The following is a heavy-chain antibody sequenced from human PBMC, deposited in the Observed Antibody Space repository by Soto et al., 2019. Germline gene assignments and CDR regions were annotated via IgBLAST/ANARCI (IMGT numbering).Heavy chain of an antibody. Sequence: QVQLVQSGAEVKKPGASVKVSCKASGYTFTSHAMHWVRQAPGQRLEWMGWINAGNGNTKYSQKFQGRVTITRDTXASTAYMELSRLRSEDTAVYYCARVGAGIVGGMDVWGQGTTVTVSS. V-gene: IGHV1-3*01. D-gene: IGHD2-15*01. CDR2: INAGNGNT. CDR3: ARVGAGIVGGMDV. CDR1: GYTFTSHA. J-gene: IGHJ6*02.